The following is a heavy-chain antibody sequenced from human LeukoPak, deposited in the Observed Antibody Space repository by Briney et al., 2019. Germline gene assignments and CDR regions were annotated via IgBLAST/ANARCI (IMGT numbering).Heavy chain of an antibody. V-gene: IGHV3-11*01. CDR2: ISSNGGTS. Sequence: GGSLRLSCAASGFTFSDYYMNWIRQAPGKGLQWVSYISSNGGTSYYADSVKGRFTISRDNAKNSLYLQMNSLRAEDTAVYYCATLNGVVHFWSGYYEDYWGQGTLVTVSS. CDR3: ATLNGVVHFWSGYYEDY. D-gene: IGHD3-3*02. CDR1: GFTFSDYY. J-gene: IGHJ4*02.